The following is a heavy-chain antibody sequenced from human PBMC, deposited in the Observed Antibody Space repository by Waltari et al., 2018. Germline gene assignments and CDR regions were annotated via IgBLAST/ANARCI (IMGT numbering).Heavy chain of an antibody. CDR3: ARVGSWYLDSRDHFDN. CDR1: GFTFSSYW. D-gene: IGHD6-13*01. CDR2: VNSDGSTT. J-gene: IGHJ4*02. Sequence: EVQLVESGGGLVQPGWSLRLSCAASGFTFSSYWLSWVRQAPGKGMVWVSRVNSDGSTTTYADSVRGRFTISRDNAKNTLYLQMNSLRVEDTAVYYCARVGSWYLDSRDHFDNWGQGTLVTVSS. V-gene: IGHV3-74*01.